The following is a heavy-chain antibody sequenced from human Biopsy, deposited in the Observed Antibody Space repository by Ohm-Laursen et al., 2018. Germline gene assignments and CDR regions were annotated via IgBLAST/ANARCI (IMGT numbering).Heavy chain of an antibody. CDR3: ARDRGYYSDRTVPGYFDL. V-gene: IGHV4-59*01. CDR1: GVSNSSYY. CDR2: VYYTGST. Sequence: SETLSLPCTVSGVSNSSYYWSWIRQPHGKGLVWIGYVYYTGSTDYNPSLQSRVTISVDTSKNHFSLRLRSVTPADTAIYYCARDRGYYSDRTVPGYFDLWGRGTLVTVSS. J-gene: IGHJ2*01. D-gene: IGHD3-22*01.